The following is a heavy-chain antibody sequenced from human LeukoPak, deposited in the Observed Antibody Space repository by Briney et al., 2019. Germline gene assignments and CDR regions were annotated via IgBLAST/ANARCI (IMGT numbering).Heavy chain of an antibody. CDR1: GFTVSSNY. J-gene: IGHJ4*02. CDR2: IYSGGST. Sequence: PGGSLRLSCAASGFTVSSNYMSWVRQAPGKGLEWVSVIYSGGSTYYADSVKGRFTISRDNAKNTLFLQMDSLRPEDTAVYYCVRSLRSADFWGQGTLVTVSS. CDR3: VRSLRSADF. V-gene: IGHV3-53*01.